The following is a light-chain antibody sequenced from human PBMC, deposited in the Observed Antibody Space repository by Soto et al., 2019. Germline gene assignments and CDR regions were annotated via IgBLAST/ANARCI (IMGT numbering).Light chain of an antibody. CDR1: SSDVGGYNY. CDR3: SSYTTSNTRQIV. Sequence: QSVLTQPASVSGSPGQSITISCTGTSSDVGGYNYVSWYQHHPGKAPKLIIYDVTNRPSGVSNPFSGSKSGNTASLTISCLQPEDEADYYCSSYTTSNTRQIVFGTGTKVTVL. J-gene: IGLJ1*01. CDR2: DVT. V-gene: IGLV2-14*03.